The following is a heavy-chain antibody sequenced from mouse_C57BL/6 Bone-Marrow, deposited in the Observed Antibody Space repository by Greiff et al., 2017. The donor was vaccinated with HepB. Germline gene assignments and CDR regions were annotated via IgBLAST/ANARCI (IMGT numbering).Heavy chain of an antibody. V-gene: IGHV10-1*01. CDR2: IRSKSNNYAT. Sequence: EVKVVESGGGLVQPKGSLKLSCAASGFSFNTYAMNWVRQAPGKGLEWVARIRSKSNNYATYYADSVKDRFTISRDDSESMLYLQMNNLKTEDTAMYYCVSPLLLRPVAGYAMDYWGQGTSVTVSS. CDR1: GFSFNTYA. CDR3: VSPLLLRPVAGYAMDY. D-gene: IGHD1-1*01. J-gene: IGHJ4*01.